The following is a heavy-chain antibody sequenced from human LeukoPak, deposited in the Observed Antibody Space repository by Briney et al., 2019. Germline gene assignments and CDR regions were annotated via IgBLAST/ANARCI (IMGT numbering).Heavy chain of an antibody. CDR3: ARDHQQLGNWFDP. J-gene: IGHJ5*02. D-gene: IGHD6-13*01. CDR1: GFTISMYW. Sequence: GESLRLSCGASGFTISMYWMHWVRQAPGKGLVWVSRINSDGSSTSYADSVKGRFTISRDNTKNTLYLQMNSLRAEDTAVYHCARDHQQLGNWFDPWGQGTLVTVSS. CDR2: INSDGSST. V-gene: IGHV3-74*01.